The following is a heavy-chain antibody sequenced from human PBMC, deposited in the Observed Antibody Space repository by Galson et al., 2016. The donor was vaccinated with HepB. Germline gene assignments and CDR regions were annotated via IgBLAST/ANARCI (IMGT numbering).Heavy chain of an antibody. J-gene: IGHJ5*02. CDR2: TSSDGSNE. CDR3: GKGGTGIAVPVDL. V-gene: IGHV3-30*18. D-gene: IGHD6-19*01. CDR1: GLTLSNHA. Sequence: SLRLSCAISGLTLSNHAMHWVRQAPGQGLEWVAVTSSDGSNEYYADVVKGRFAISRDNSKNTLYLQMNSLRPEDTAVYYRGKGGTGIAVPVDLWGQGTQVTVSS.